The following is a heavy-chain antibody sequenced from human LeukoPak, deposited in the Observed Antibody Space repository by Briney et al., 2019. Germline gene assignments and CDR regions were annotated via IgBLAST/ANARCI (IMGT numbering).Heavy chain of an antibody. D-gene: IGHD1-26*01. V-gene: IGHV3-30*04. J-gene: IGHJ4*02. CDR2: ISYDGSNK. CDR1: GFTFSSYA. Sequence: GRSLRLSCAASGFTFSSYAMHWVRQAPGKGLEWVAVISYDGSNKYYADSVKGRFTISRDNSKNTLYLQMNSLRAEDTAVYYCARGVNSGYFDYCGQGTLVTVSS. CDR3: ARGVNSGYFDY.